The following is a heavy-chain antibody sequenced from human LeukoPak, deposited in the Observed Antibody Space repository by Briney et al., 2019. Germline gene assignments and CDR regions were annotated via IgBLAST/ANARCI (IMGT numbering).Heavy chain of an antibody. J-gene: IGHJ3*02. CDR2: IIPIFGTA. V-gene: IGHV1-69*05. CDR3: ARERVRYCSGGSCYGDDAFDI. CDR1: GGTFSSYA. Sequence: ASVKVSCKASGGTFSSYAISWVRQAPGQGLEWMGRIIPIFGTANYAQKFQGRVTITTDESTSTAYMELSSLRSEDTAVYYCARERVRYCSGGSCYGDDAFDIWGQGTMVTVSS. D-gene: IGHD2-15*01.